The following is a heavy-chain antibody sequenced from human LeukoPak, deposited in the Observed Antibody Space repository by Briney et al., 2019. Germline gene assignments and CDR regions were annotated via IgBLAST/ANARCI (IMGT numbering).Heavy chain of an antibody. Sequence: ASVKVSCKASGYTFTGYYMHWVRQAPGQGLEWMGWINANSGGTNYAQKFQGRVTMTRDTSISTAYMELSRLRSDDTAVYYCARDASGAPYNWFDPWGQGTLVTVS. CDR2: INANSGGT. V-gene: IGHV1-2*02. J-gene: IGHJ5*02. CDR3: ARDASGAPYNWFDP. CDR1: GYTFTGYY.